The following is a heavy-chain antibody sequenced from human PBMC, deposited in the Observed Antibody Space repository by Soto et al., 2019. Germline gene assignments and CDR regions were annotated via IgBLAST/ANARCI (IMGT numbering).Heavy chain of an antibody. CDR1: GFTFSSYA. J-gene: IGHJ5*02. CDR2: ISGSGGST. D-gene: IGHD1-7*01. V-gene: IGHV3-23*01. Sequence: EVQLLESGGGLVQPGGSLRLSCAASGFTFSSYAMSWVRQAPGKGLEWVSAISGSGGSTYYADSVKGRFTISRDNSKNPLYLQMNSLRAEDTAVYYCAKDSKLELLYNWFDPWGQGTLVTVSS. CDR3: AKDSKLELLYNWFDP.